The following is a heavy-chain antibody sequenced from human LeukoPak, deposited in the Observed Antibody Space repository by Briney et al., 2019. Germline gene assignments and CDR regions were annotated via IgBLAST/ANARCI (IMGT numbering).Heavy chain of an antibody. J-gene: IGHJ4*02. D-gene: IGHD3-10*01. CDR3: ARDTGGSGSFDY. Sequence: PSETLSLTCAVYGGSFSGYYWSCIRQHPGKGLEWIGYIYYSGSTYYNPSLKSRVTISVDTSKNQFSLKLSSVTAADTAVYYCARDTGGSGSFDYWGQGTLVTVS. CDR1: GGSFSGYY. CDR2: IYYSGST. V-gene: IGHV4-31*11.